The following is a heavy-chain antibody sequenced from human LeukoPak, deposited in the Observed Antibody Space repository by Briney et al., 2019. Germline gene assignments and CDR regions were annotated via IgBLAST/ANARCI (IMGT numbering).Heavy chain of an antibody. CDR1: GYTFTSYG. CDR3: ARGDSLWFGELLSHFDY. V-gene: IGHV1-2*02. Sequence: ASVKVSCKASGYTFTSYGISWVRQAPGQGLEWMGWINPNSGGTNYAQKFQGRVTTTRDTSISTAYMELSRLRSDDTAVYYCARGDSLWFGELLSHFDYWGQGTLVTVSS. D-gene: IGHD3-10*01. J-gene: IGHJ4*02. CDR2: INPNSGGT.